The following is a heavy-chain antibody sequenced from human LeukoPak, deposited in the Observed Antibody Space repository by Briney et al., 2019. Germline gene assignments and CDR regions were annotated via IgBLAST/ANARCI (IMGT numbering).Heavy chain of an antibody. V-gene: IGHV3-30*02. D-gene: IGHD6-6*01. CDR1: GFTFSSYG. CDR3: ARGTEYTSSYYYNYPMDV. CDR2: IRYDGSNK. Sequence: GGSLRLSCAASGFTFSSYGMHWVRQAPGKGLEWVAFIRYDGSNKYYADSVKGRFTISRDNSKNTLYLQMNSLRAEDTAVYYCARGTEYTSSYYYNYPMDVWGKGTTVTVSS. J-gene: IGHJ6*03.